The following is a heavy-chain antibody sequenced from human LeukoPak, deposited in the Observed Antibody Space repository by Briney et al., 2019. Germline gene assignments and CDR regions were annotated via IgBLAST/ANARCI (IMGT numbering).Heavy chain of an antibody. CDR1: GGSISSSNW. V-gene: IGHV4-4*02. J-gene: IGHJ3*02. CDR3: ARSVDYYDSSGYYYVRGAFDI. Sequence: SETLSLTCAVTGGSISSSNWWSWVRQPPGKGLEWIGEIYHSGSTNYNPSLKSRVTISVDKSKNQFSLKLSSVTAADTAVYYCARSVDYYDSSGYYYVRGAFDIWGQGTMVTVSS. D-gene: IGHD3-22*01. CDR2: IYHSGST.